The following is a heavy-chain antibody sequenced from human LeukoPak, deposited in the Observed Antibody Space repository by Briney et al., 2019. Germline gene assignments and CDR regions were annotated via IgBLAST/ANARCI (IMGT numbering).Heavy chain of an antibody. D-gene: IGHD3-16*01. J-gene: IGHJ5*02. Sequence: GSLRLSCAASGITVSSRYMSWVRQAPGKGLEWVSVIYSGGSTHYADSVQGRFTISRDNSKNTLYLQMQSLRAEDTAVYFCATDQVATVGPFGAWGQGTLVTVSS. CDR2: IYSGGST. V-gene: IGHV3-66*01. CDR3: ATDQVATVGPFGA. CDR1: GITVSSRY.